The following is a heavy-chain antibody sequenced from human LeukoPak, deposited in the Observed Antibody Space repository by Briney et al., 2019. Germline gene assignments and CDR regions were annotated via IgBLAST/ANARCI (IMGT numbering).Heavy chain of an antibody. J-gene: IGHJ3*02. V-gene: IGHV3-20*04. Sequence: GGSLRLSCAASGFTFDDYGMSWVRQGPGKGLKWVSGINWNGGSTGYADSVKGRFTISRDNAKKSLYLQMNSLRAEDTALYYCARSSVSAYAFDIWGQGTMVTASS. D-gene: IGHD6-6*01. CDR1: GFTFDDYG. CDR3: ARSSVSAYAFDI. CDR2: INWNGGST.